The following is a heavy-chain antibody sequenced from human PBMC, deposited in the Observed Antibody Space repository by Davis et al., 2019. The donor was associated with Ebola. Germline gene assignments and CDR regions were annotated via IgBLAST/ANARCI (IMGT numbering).Heavy chain of an antibody. V-gene: IGHV4-30-4*01. D-gene: IGHD3-9*01. J-gene: IGHJ5*01. CDR3: ARSPDYSDILTGFFDF. Sequence: SETLSLTCTVSGGSISSGGSYWTWIRQPPGKGPEWIGYIYYSGATYYNPSLKSRVTISVDTSKNQFSLWLTSVTAADTAMYYCARSPDYSDILTGFFDFWGQGALVTVSS. CDR1: GGSISSGGSY. CDR2: IYYSGAT.